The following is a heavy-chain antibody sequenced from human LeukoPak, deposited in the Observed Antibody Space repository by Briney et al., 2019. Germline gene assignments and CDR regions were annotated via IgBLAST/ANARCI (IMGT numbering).Heavy chain of an antibody. CDR2: IYYSEST. CDR1: GGSISGTTHN. J-gene: IGHJ2*01. D-gene: IGHD6-13*01. Sequence: SETLSLTCSVSGGSISGTTHNWGWIRQPPGKGLEWIATIYYSESTKKSPSLKSRVTISLDTSRNQFSLKLSSVTAADTAVYYFARQGSSSWYGWYFDLWGRGSLVTVSS. V-gene: IGHV4-39*01. CDR3: ARQGSSSWYGWYFDL.